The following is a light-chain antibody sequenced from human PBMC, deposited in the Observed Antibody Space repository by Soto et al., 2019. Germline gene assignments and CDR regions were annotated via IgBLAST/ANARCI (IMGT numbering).Light chain of an antibody. CDR3: QSYDSSLSGS. CDR1: SSNIGAGYD. CDR2: GNS. V-gene: IGLV1-40*01. Sequence: QSVLTQPPSVSGAPGQRVTISCTGSSSNIGAGYDVHWYQQLPGTAPKLLIYGNSNRPSGVPDRFSGSKSGTSASLAITGLQAEDEADYYCQSYDSSLSGSFGEGTKLTVL. J-gene: IGLJ2*01.